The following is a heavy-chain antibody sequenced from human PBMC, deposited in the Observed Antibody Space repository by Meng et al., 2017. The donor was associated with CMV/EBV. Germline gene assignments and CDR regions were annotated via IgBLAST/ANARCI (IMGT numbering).Heavy chain of an antibody. V-gene: IGHV4-30-4*08. CDR2: IYYSGST. Sequence: SETLSLTCTVSGGSISSGDYYWSWIRQPPGKGLEWSGYIYYSGSTYYNPSLKSRVTISVDTSKNQFSLKLSSVTAADTAVYYCARGMVNTYCSSTSCLDAFDIWGQGTMVTVSS. D-gene: IGHD2-2*01. CDR1: GGSISSGDYY. CDR3: ARGMVNTYCSSTSCLDAFDI. J-gene: IGHJ3*02.